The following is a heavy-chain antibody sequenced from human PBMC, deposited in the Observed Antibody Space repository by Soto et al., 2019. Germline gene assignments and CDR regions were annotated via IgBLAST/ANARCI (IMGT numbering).Heavy chain of an antibody. Sequence: ASVKVSCKASGITSTTYAIHWVRQAPGQGLEWMGWINTGNGNTKYSQRFLGRVSLTTDTSTSTASMDLSSLTSEDTAVYYCARAISGYVTWGQGTLVTVSS. CDR2: INTGNGNT. CDR1: GITSTTYA. CDR3: ARAISGYVT. D-gene: IGHD5-12*01. V-gene: IGHV1-3*04. J-gene: IGHJ5*02.